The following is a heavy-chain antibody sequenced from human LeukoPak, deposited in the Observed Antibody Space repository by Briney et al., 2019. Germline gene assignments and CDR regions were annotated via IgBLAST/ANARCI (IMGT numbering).Heavy chain of an antibody. V-gene: IGHV3-74*01. CDR2: ISGDEIWT. Sequence: GGSLRLSCAASGFTLSNYWMHWVRQAPGKGLVWVSRISGDEIWTSYADSVKGRFTISRDNAKNSLYLQMNSLRVEDTAFYYCAKDNRRHYTSGPNPDSLHWGQGALVTVSS. D-gene: IGHD6-19*01. J-gene: IGHJ4*02. CDR1: GFTLSNYW. CDR3: AKDNRRHYTSGPNPDSLH.